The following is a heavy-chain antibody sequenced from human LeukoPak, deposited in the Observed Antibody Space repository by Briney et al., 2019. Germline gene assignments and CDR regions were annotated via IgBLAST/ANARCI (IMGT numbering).Heavy chain of an antibody. CDR3: ARSPDILTGENFDY. CDR1: GDSFTSYY. D-gene: IGHD3-9*01. J-gene: IGHJ4*02. CDR2: INPNSGVT. Sequence: ASVKVSCKASGDSFTSYYMHWVRQAPGQGLEWMGWINPNSGVTNYAQKFQGRVTMTRDMSISTAYMELSRLRSDDTAVYYCARSPDILTGENFDYWGQGTLVTVSS. V-gene: IGHV1-2*02.